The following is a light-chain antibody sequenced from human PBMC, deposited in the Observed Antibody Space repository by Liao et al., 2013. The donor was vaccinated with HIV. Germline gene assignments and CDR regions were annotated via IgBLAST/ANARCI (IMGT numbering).Light chain of an antibody. CDR3: QAWDSSSWV. Sequence: SYVLTQPASVSVAPGNTATITCGGGKIGSESVHWYQQRSGQAPVLVIYQDSKRPSGIPERFSGSNSGNTATLTISGTQAMDEADYYCQAWDSSSWVFGGGTKLTVL. V-gene: IGLV3-21*01. CDR2: QDS. J-gene: IGLJ3*02. CDR1: KIGSES.